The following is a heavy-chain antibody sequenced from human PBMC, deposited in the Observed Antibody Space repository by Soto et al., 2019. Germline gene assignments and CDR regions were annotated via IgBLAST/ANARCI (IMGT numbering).Heavy chain of an antibody. D-gene: IGHD3-9*01. CDR1: GFTFSSYA. CDR3: AKTIGIQKPHQLYYFDY. V-gene: IGHV3-23*01. Sequence: PGGSLRPSCAASGFTFSSYAMSWVRQAPGKGLEWVSAISGSGGSTYYADSVKGRFTISRDNSKNTLYLQMNSLRAEDTAVYYCAKTIGIQKPHQLYYFDYWGQGTLVTVLL. CDR2: ISGSGGST. J-gene: IGHJ4*02.